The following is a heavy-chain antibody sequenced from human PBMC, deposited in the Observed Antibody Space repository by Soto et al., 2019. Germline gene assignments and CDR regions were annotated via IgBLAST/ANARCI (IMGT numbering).Heavy chain of an antibody. CDR3: AKGPPYYYGSGRFDY. CDR2: ISGSGGST. V-gene: IGHV3-23*01. D-gene: IGHD3-10*01. CDR1: GFTFSSYA. Sequence: LSLPCAASGFTFSSYAMSWVRQAPGKGLEWVSAISGSGGSTYYADSVKGRFTISRDNSKNTLYLQMNSLRAEDTAVYYCAKGPPYYYGSGRFDYWGQGTLVTISS. J-gene: IGHJ4*02.